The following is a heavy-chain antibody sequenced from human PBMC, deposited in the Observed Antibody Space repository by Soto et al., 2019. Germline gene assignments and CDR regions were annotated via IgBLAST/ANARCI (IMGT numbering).Heavy chain of an antibody. D-gene: IGHD3-3*01. V-gene: IGHV4-34*01. CDR2: INHSGST. CDR1: GGSFSGYY. Sequence: SETLSLTCAVYGGSFSGYYWSWIRQPPGKGLEWIGEINHSGSTNYNPSLKSRVTISVDTSKNQFSLKLSSVTAADTAVYYCARGVRITIFGVPRWWFDPWGQGTLVTVSS. CDR3: ARGVRITIFGVPRWWFDP. J-gene: IGHJ5*02.